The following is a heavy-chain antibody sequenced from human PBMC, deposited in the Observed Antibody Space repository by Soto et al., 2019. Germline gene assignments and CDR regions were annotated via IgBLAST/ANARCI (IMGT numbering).Heavy chain of an antibody. V-gene: IGHV4-31*03. J-gene: IGHJ4*02. Sequence: QVQLQESGPGLVKPSQTLSLTCTVSGGSISSGGYYWSWIRQHPGKGLEWIGYIYYSGSTYYNPSLKSRVTISVDTSKNLFSLKLSSVTAADTAVYYCARSTTVVTYFDYWGQGTLVTVSS. CDR1: GGSISSGGYY. CDR2: IYYSGST. D-gene: IGHD4-17*01. CDR3: ARSTTVVTYFDY.